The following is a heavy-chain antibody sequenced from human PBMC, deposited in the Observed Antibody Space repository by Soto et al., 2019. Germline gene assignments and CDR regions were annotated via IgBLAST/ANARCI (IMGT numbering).Heavy chain of an antibody. CDR2: ISGSGAST. CDR3: AIDRSYSSDWAVTPFDY. D-gene: IGHD6-19*01. J-gene: IGHJ4*02. V-gene: IGHV3-23*01. CDR1: GFTFSNFA. Sequence: EMQLLESGGGLVQPGGSLRLSCAVSGFTFSNFAMSWVRQAPGKGLEWVALISGSGASTSYADSAKGRFTVSRDNSKNTLYRQMNTLRADDTAVYYCAIDRSYSSDWAVTPFDYWGQGTLVTVSS.